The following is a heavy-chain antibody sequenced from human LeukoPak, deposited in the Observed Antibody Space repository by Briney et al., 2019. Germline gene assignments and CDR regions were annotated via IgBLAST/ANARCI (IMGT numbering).Heavy chain of an antibody. Sequence: SETLSLTCTVSGGSISSSSYYWGWIRQPPGKGLEWIGSIYYSGSTYYNPSLKRRVTISVDTSKNQFSLKLSSVTAADTAVYYCARDGTPGSYSHYFDYWGQGTLVTVSS. CDR3: ARDGTPGSYSHYFDY. CDR1: GGSISSSSYY. D-gene: IGHD1-26*01. J-gene: IGHJ4*02. CDR2: IYYSGST. V-gene: IGHV4-39*07.